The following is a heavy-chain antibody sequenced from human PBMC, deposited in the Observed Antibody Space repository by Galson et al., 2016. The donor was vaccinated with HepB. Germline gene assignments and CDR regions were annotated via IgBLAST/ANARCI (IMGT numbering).Heavy chain of an antibody. Sequence: SLRLSCAASGFTFSAYYMSWIRQAPGKGLEWVSLIYTGGDTYYADSVKGRFTISRDNSKNTLYLQMNSLRGEDTAVYHCASGSSNSCYPSCYFEHWGQGILVTVSS. CDR2: IYTGGDT. CDR1: GFTFSAYY. D-gene: IGHD2-2*01. CDR3: ASGSSNSCYPSCYFEH. V-gene: IGHV3-53*01. J-gene: IGHJ4*02.